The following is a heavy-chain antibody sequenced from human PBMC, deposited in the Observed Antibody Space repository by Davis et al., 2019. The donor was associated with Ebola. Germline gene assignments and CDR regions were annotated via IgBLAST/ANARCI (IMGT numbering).Heavy chain of an antibody. Sequence: PAGSLRLSCATSGFTFTKYWMHWVRQAPGKGLVWVSCITPDGATTLSADSVKGRFTVSRDNTKSTLYLQMNSLRVEDTDLYYCVRGTSDWRGVDYWGQGTLVTVSS. CDR3: VRGTSDWRGVDY. V-gene: IGHV3-74*01. CDR2: ITPDGATT. J-gene: IGHJ4*02. CDR1: GFTFTKYW. D-gene: IGHD6-19*01.